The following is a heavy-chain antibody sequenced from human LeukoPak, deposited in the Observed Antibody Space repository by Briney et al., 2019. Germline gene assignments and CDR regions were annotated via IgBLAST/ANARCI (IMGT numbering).Heavy chain of an antibody. J-gene: IGHJ5*02. Sequence: GGSLRLSCTTSGFTFGDYAMTWVRQAPGKGLEWVGFIRSEVYGGTPEYAASVKGRFTISRDDSKGIAYLQMNSLRPEDTAMYYCTRDQTPYHWGQGTLVTVSS. CDR3: TRDQTPYH. CDR2: IRSEVYGGTP. V-gene: IGHV3-49*04. CDR1: GFTFGDYA.